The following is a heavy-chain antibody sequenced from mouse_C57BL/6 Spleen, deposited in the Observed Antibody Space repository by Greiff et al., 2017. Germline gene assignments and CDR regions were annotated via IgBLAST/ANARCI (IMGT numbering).Heavy chain of an antibody. Sequence: VQLQQSGPELVKPGASVKISCKASGYSFTSYYIHWVKQRPGQGLEWIGWIYPGSGNTRYNEKFKGKATLTADTSSSTAYMQLSSLTSEDSAVYCCARCSSYSAWFAYWGQGTLVTVSA. CDR1: GYSFTSYY. J-gene: IGHJ3*01. D-gene: IGHD1-1*01. CDR3: ARCSSYSAWFAY. V-gene: IGHV1-66*01. CDR2: IYPGSGNT.